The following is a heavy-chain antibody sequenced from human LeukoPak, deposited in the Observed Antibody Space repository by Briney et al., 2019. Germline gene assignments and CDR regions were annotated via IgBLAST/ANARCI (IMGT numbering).Heavy chain of an antibody. V-gene: IGHV4-30-2*01. CDR2: IYHSGST. D-gene: IGHD6-6*01. J-gene: IGHJ4*02. CDR1: GGSISGGGYY. Sequence: PSETLSLTCTVSGGSISGGGYYWSWIRQPPGKGLEWIGYIYHSGSTYYNPSLKSRVTISVDRSKNQFSLKLSSVTAADTAVYYCATIRVGPEYGSFADGFDYWGQGTLVTASS. CDR3: ATIRVGPEYGSFADGFDY.